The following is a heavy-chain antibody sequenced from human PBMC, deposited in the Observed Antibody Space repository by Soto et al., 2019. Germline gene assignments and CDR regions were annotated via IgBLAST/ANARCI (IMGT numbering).Heavy chain of an antibody. Sequence: ASVKVSCKVSGYTLTELSMHCVRQAPGKGLEWMGGFDPEDGETIYAQKFQGRVTMTEDTSTDTAYMELSSLRSEDTAVYYCATNPWFGELLSVLEYWGQGTLVTVSS. CDR3: ATNPWFGELLSVLEY. D-gene: IGHD3-10*01. CDR1: GYTLTELS. CDR2: FDPEDGET. J-gene: IGHJ4*02. V-gene: IGHV1-24*01.